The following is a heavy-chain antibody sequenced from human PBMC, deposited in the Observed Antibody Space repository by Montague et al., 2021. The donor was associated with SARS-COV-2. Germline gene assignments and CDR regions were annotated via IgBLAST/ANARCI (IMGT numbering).Heavy chain of an antibody. Sequence: SLRLSCAASGFTFDDYAMHWVRQAPGKGLEWVSGITWNSGSRGYADSVKGRFTISRDNAKNSLYLQMNSLRAEDTAFYYCAEVRSGSYWGCFDYWGQGTLVTVSS. CDR1: GFTFDDYA. CDR3: AEVRSGSYWGCFDY. J-gene: IGHJ4*02. CDR2: ITWNSGSR. V-gene: IGHV3-9*01. D-gene: IGHD3-10*01.